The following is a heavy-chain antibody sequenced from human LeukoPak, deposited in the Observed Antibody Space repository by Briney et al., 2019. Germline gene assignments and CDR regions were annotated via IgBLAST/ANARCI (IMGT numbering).Heavy chain of an antibody. V-gene: IGHV1-18*01. CDR3: ARALSGGNARADEY. CDR1: GHTFASYG. CDR2: ISVYNGNT. J-gene: IGHJ4*02. D-gene: IGHD4-23*01. Sequence: ASVRVSCKASGHTFASYGINWMRQAPGQGLEWMGWISVYNGNTNYAQNLQGRVTMTTDTSTSTAYMELRSLRSDDTAVYYCARALSGGNARADEYWGQGTLVTVSS.